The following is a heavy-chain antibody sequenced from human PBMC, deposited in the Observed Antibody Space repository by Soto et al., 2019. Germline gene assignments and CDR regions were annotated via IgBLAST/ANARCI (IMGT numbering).Heavy chain of an antibody. CDR3: AKNSNKYSSSLRGRYFDY. J-gene: IGHJ4*02. D-gene: IGHD4-4*01. V-gene: IGHV3-23*01. CDR2: ISGGGGNT. Sequence: EVQLLESGGGLVQRGGSLRLSCAASGFPFSSYDMSWVRQAPGKGLEWVSGISGGGGNTFYADYVKGRFTISRDNSKNTLLLQMNSLGAEDTAVYYCAKNSNKYSSSLRGRYFDYWGQGIGVTVSS. CDR1: GFPFSSYD.